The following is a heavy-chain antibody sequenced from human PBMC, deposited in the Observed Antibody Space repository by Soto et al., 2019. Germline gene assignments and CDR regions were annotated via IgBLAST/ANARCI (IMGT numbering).Heavy chain of an antibody. CDR2: INWNSGNI. Sequence: EVQLVESGGGLVQPGGSLRLSCEASGFTFNDYAMHWVRQAPGKGLDWVSGINWNSGNIGYADSVKGRFTISRDSAKNSLYLQMNSLRAEDTALYYCAKGGSSSGRYSDYWGQGTLVTVSS. CDR3: AKGGSSSGRYSDY. J-gene: IGHJ4*02. V-gene: IGHV3-9*01. CDR1: GFTFNDYA. D-gene: IGHD6-6*01.